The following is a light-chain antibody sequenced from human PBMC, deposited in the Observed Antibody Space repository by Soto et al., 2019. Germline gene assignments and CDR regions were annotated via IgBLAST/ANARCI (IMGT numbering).Light chain of an antibody. Sequence: AIRMTQSPSSFSASTGDRVTITCRASQGISSYLAWYQQKLGKAPKLLIYAASTLQSGVPSRFSGSGSGTDFTLTISCLQSEDFATYYCQQYYSYPFTFGPGTKVDIK. CDR3: QQYYSYPFT. CDR2: AAS. CDR1: QGISSY. J-gene: IGKJ3*01. V-gene: IGKV1-8*01.